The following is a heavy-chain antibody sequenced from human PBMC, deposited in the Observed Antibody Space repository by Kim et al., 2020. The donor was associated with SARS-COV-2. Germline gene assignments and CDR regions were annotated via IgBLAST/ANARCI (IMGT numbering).Heavy chain of an antibody. CDR1: GYTFTSYA. D-gene: IGHD3-16*01. Sequence: ASVKVSCKASGYTFTSYAMHWVRQAPGQRLEWMGWINAGNGNTKYSQKFQGRVTITRDTSASSAYMELSSLRSEDTAVYYCARAGTVGYYYYYGMDVWGQGTTVTVSS. CDR3: ARAGTVGYYYYYGMDV. J-gene: IGHJ6*02. V-gene: IGHV1-3*01. CDR2: INAGNGNT.